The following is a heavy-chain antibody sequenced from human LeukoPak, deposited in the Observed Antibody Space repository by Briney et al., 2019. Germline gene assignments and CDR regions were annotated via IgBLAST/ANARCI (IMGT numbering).Heavy chain of an antibody. CDR2: INHSGTT. D-gene: IGHD3-22*01. CDR3: ARGENYYDNSGYDY. Sequence: SETLSLTCAVYARSLSGYYWYWIRQPPGKGLEWIGEINHSGTTNYNPSLKSRVTISVDTSKNQFSLKLSSVTAADTAVYYCARGENYYDNSGYDYWGQGTLVTVSS. J-gene: IGHJ4*02. V-gene: IGHV4-34*01. CDR1: ARSLSGYY.